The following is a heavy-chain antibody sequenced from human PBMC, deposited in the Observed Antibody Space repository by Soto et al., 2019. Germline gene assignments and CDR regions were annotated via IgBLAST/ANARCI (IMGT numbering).Heavy chain of an antibody. CDR2: MNPNSGNT. V-gene: IGHV1-8*01. CDR1: GYTFTSYD. CDR3: ARDATVTSFNYYYYYMDV. J-gene: IGHJ6*03. D-gene: IGHD4-4*01. Sequence: QVQLVQSGAEVKKPGASVKVSCKASGYTFTSYDINWVRQATGQGLEWMGWMNPNSGNTGYAQKFQGRVTMTRNTSISTAYMELSSLRSDDTAVYYCARDATVTSFNYYYYYMDVWGKGTTVTVSS.